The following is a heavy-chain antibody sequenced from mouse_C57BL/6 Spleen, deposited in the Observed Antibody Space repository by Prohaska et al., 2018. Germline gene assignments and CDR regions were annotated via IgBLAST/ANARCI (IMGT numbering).Heavy chain of an antibody. D-gene: IGHD2-4*01. CDR1: GYTFTSYW. J-gene: IGHJ4*01. CDR2: IHPSDSDT. Sequence: QVQLQQPGAELVKPGASVKVSCKASGYTFTSYWMHWVKQRPGQGLEWIGRIHPSDSDTNYNQKVKCKATFTVDKSSSTAYMQLSSLTSEDSAVYYCAIALRDYDVPSYAMDYWGQGTSVTVSS. CDR3: AIALRDYDVPSYAMDY. V-gene: IGHV1-74*01.